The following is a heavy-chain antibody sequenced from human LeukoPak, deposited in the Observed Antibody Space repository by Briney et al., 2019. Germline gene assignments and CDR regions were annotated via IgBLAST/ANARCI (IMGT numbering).Heavy chain of an antibody. CDR1: GFIFNNYG. CDR2: ISNDGGGT. V-gene: IGHV3-23*01. CDR3: AKGGSGYFADL. D-gene: IGHD3-22*01. Sequence: GGSLRLSCAASGFIFNNYGLIWVRQAPGKGLQWVSAISNDGGGTTYADFVKGRFTISRDNSKNTLFLQMSSLRAEDTALYCCAKGGSGYFADLWGQGTLVTVSS. J-gene: IGHJ5*02.